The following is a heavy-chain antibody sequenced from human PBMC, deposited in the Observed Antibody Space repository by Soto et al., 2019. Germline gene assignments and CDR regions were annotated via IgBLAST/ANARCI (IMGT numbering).Heavy chain of an antibody. V-gene: IGHV3-74*01. CDR2: IDSDGSSV. CDR1: GFTLTTNW. CDR3: AITLSAYYFGGAXDV. D-gene: IGHD3-9*01. Sequence: HPGGSLRLSCAASGFTLTTNWMHWVRQAPGKGLVWVSRIDSDGSSVNYVDSVKGRFTISRDNAKNTLYLQMDSLRVEDTAIYYCAITLSAYYFGGAXDVWGQGTMVTVSS. J-gene: IGHJ3*01.